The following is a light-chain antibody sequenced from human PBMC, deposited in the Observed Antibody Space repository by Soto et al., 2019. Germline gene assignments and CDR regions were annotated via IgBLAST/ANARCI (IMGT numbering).Light chain of an antibody. CDR1: SSDVGGYNY. V-gene: IGLV2-14*01. CDR2: EVS. CDR3: SSYTSRNTLDYV. Sequence: QSVLTQPASASGSPGQSITISCTGTSSDVGGYNYVSWYQQHPGKAPKLMIYEVSNRPSGVSNRFSGSKSGNTASLTISGLQAEDEADYYCSSYTSRNTLDYVFGTGTKVTVL. J-gene: IGLJ1*01.